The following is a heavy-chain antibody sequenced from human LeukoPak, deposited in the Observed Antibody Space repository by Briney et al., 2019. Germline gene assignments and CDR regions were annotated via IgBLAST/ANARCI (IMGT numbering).Heavy chain of an antibody. CDR1: GGTFSSYA. Sequence: ASVKVSCKASGGTFSSYAISWVRQAPGQGLEWMGGIIPIFGTANYAQKFQGRVTITADESTSTAYMELSSLRSEDTAVYYCARGVDFGVVTYYWGQGTLVTVSS. D-gene: IGHD3-3*01. V-gene: IGHV1-69*13. J-gene: IGHJ4*02. CDR3: ARGVDFGVVTYY. CDR2: IIPIFGTA.